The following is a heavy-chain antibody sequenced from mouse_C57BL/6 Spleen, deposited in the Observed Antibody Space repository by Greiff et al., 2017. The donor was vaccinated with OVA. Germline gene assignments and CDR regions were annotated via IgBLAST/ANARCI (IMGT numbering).Heavy chain of an antibody. CDR2: IYPGDGDT. CDR3: ARGGYYGFDY. J-gene: IGHJ2*01. V-gene: IGHV1-82*01. D-gene: IGHD1-1*01. CDR1: GYAFSSYW. Sequence: VQLQESGPELVKPGASVKISCKASGYAFSSYWMNWVKQRPGKGLEWIGRIYPGDGDTNYTGKFKGKATLTADKSSSTAYMQLSSLKSEDAAVYFCARGGYYGFDYWGQGTTLTVSS.